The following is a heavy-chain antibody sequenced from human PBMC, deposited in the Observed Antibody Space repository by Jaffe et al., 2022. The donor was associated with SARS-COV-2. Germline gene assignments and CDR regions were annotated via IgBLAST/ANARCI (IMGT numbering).Heavy chain of an antibody. CDR1: GFTFSSYW. D-gene: IGHD2-21*01. V-gene: IGHV3-7*03. J-gene: IGHJ6*02. CDR2: IKQDGSET. Sequence: EEQLVESGGGLVQRGGSLRLSCAASGFTFSSYWMSWVRQAPGKGLEWVANIKQDGSETYLVGSLKGRFTISRDNAKNSLYLQIENLRAEDTAVYYCARDSGQSRKQVWLNWDYGLDVWGPGTTVTVSS. CDR3: ARDSGQSRKQVWLNWDYGLDV.